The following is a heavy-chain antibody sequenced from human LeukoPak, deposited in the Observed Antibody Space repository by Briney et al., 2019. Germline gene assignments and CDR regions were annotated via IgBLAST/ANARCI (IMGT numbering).Heavy chain of an antibody. Sequence: SETLSLTCAVSGGSISSGGYSWSWIRQPPGKGLEWIGYIYHSGSTYYNPSLKSRVTISVDRSKNQFSLKLSSVTAADTAVYYCARESLSRSYDYWGQGTLVTVSS. J-gene: IGHJ4*02. CDR3: ARESLSRSYDY. V-gene: IGHV4-30-2*01. CDR2: IYHSGST. CDR1: GGSISSGGYS.